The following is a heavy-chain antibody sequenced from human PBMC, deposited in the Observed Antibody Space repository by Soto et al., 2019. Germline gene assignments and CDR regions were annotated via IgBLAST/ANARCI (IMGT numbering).Heavy chain of an antibody. D-gene: IGHD3-22*01. CDR2: ISYGGTT. CDR1: GGSISSSSYY. Sequence: QLQLQESGPGLVKPSETLSLTCTASGGSISSSSYYWGWIRQPPGKGLEWIGSISYGGTTYYNPSLQSRVALSVDTSKKQFSLKMTSVTAADTAVYYCARHGSYYDRGGYVDYWGQGTLVTVSS. CDR3: ARHGSYYDRGGYVDY. J-gene: IGHJ4*02. V-gene: IGHV4-39*01.